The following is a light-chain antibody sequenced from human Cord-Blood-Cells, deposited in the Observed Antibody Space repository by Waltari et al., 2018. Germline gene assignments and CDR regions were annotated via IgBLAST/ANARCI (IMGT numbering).Light chain of an antibody. Sequence: DIQMTQSPSTLPASVGDRVTITCRASQSIRSWLAWYQQKPGKAPKLLIYKASSLESGVPSRFSGSGSGTEFTLTISSLQADDFATYYCQQYNSYWTFGQGTKVEIK. CDR3: QQYNSYWT. V-gene: IGKV1-5*03. CDR2: KAS. CDR1: QSIRSW. J-gene: IGKJ1*01.